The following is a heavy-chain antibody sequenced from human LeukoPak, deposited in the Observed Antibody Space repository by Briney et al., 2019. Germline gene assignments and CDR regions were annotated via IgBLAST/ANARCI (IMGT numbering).Heavy chain of an antibody. CDR1: GFTFSNYA. V-gene: IGHV3-23*01. J-gene: IGHJ4*02. CDR3: ARDTRRGYSYGSDY. D-gene: IGHD5-18*01. CDR2: ISASGDGT. Sequence: GGSLRFSCAASGFTFSNYAMTWVRQAPGKGLEWVSFISASGDGTYYAESVKGRFTISRDNSKNTLYLQMNSLRAEDTAVYYCARDTRRGYSYGSDYWGQGTLVTVSS.